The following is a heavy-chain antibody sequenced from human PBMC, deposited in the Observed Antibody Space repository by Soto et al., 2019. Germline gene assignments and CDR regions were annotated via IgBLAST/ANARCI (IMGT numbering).Heavy chain of an antibody. J-gene: IGHJ2*01. CDR1: GGSISSYY. D-gene: IGHD2-2*02. Sequence: PSETLSLTCTVSGGSISSYYWSWIRQPAGKGLEWIGRIHTSGSTNYNPSLKSRVTMSVDTSKNQFSLKLSSVTAADTAVYYCAREGYCSSTSCYTGYFDLWGRGTLVTVSS. V-gene: IGHV4-4*07. CDR2: IHTSGST. CDR3: AREGYCSSTSCYTGYFDL.